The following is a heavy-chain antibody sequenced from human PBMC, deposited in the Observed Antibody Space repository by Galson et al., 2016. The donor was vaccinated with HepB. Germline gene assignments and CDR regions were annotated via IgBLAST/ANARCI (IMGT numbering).Heavy chain of an antibody. Sequence: SVKVSCKASGFPFSAYAIHWVRQAPGQSFEWMGWLSAVNGDPGYSPRFQGRLTLTRDASADIAYMDLSALRSEDTAVYYCVRHEHGSGSCDYWGQGTVITVSS. V-gene: IGHV1-3*01. CDR3: VRHEHGSGSCDY. CDR2: LSAVNGDP. D-gene: IGHD3-10*01. J-gene: IGHJ4*02. CDR1: GFPFSAYA.